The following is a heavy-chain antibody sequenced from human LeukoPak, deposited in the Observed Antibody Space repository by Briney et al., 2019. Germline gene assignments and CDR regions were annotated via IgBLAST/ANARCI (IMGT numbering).Heavy chain of an antibody. V-gene: IGHV4-39*01. CDR3: ARHGVTTTGYYWD. CDR2: IYYSGST. J-gene: IGHJ4*02. Sequence: SETLSLTCTVSGGSVGNSTFYWGWIRLPPGKGLEWIGTIYYSGSTYYNPSLKSRVTISVDTSKNQFSLQLSSVTATDTAVYYCARHGVTTTGYYWDWGQGTLVTVSS. D-gene: IGHD3-9*01. CDR1: GGSVGNSTFY.